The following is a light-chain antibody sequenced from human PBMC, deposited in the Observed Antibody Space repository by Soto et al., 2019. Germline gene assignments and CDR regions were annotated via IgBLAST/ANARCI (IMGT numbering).Light chain of an antibody. CDR3: QQYMSYS. V-gene: IGKV1-5*01. J-gene: IGKJ1*01. CDR2: HAS. Sequence: DIQMTQSPSTLPASVGDRVTITRRARQSISNSLAWYQQKPGTAPKLLIYHASTLESGVPSGFSGSGSGTEFTLTISSLQPDDFATYYCQQYMSYSFGQGTKVDI. CDR1: QSISNS.